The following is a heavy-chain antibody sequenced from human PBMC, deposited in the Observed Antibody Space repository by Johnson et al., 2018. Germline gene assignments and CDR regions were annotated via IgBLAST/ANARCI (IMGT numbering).Heavy chain of an antibody. CDR2: ISWNGDGR. V-gene: IGHV3-9*01. CDR3: VKDFGGRTSH. D-gene: IGHD1-26*01. CDR1: GFTFDNYA. J-gene: IGHJ1*01. Sequence: VQLVESGGGLVQPGRSLRLSCAASGFTFDNYAIHWVRQTSGRGLEWVSGISWNGDGRTYADSVKGRFTISRDNTKNSVFLLMSNLRPEDTALYYCVKDFGGRTSHWGQGTLVTVSS.